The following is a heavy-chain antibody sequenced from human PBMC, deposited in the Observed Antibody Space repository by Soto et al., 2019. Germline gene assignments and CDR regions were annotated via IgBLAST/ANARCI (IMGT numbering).Heavy chain of an antibody. D-gene: IGHD3-16*01. V-gene: IGHV3-30*18. CDR3: AKDALGAIPS. CDR2: ISYDGSNK. J-gene: IGHJ4*02. Sequence: GGSLRLSCAASGFTFSSYGMHWVRQAPGKGLEWVAVISYDGSNKYYADSVKGRFTISRDNSKNTLYLQMNSLRAEDTAVYYCAKDALGAIPSWGQGTLVTVSS. CDR1: GFTFSSYG.